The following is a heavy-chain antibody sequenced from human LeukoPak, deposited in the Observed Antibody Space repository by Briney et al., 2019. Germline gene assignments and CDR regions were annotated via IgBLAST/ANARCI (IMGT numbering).Heavy chain of an antibody. CDR1: GFNVSNDY. CDR2: IYSGGST. J-gene: IGHJ4*02. D-gene: IGHD5-24*01. V-gene: IGHV3-53*01. Sequence: GGSLRLSCEASGFNVSNDYMSWVRQAPGKGLEWVSVIYSGGSTYYADSVKGRFSISRDNSKNTVDLQMNSLRVEDTAVYYCAKDYVSGDGYWDFDYWGQGALVTVSS. CDR3: AKDYVSGDGYWDFDY.